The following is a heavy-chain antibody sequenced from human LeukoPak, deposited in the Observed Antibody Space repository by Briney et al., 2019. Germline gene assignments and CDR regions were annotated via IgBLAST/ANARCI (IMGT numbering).Heavy chain of an antibody. V-gene: IGHV3-30*18. CDR3: AKVMVTPTYYDYVWGSPPALYYGMDV. CDR2: ISYDGSNK. Sequence: GGSLRLSCAASGFTFSSYGMHWVRQAPGKGLEWVAVISYDGSNKYYADSVKGRFTISRDNSNNTLYLQMNSLRAEDTAVYYCAKVMVTPTYYDYVWGSPPALYYGMDVWGQGTTVTVSS. D-gene: IGHD3-16*01. CDR1: GFTFSSYG. J-gene: IGHJ6*02.